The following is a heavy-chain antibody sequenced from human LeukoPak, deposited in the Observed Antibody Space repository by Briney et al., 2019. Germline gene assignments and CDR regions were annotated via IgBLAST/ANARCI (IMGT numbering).Heavy chain of an antibody. CDR1: GGSFSGYY. D-gene: IGHD6-13*01. CDR2: IYYSGST. Sequence: NPSETLSLTCAVYGGSFSGYYWSWIRQPPGKGLEWIGSIYYSGSTYYNPSLKSRVTISVDTSKNQFSLKLSSVTAADTAVYYCASKTGYSSSWYGDDAFDIWGQGTMVTVSS. CDR3: ASKTGYSSSWYGDDAFDI. J-gene: IGHJ3*02. V-gene: IGHV4-34*01.